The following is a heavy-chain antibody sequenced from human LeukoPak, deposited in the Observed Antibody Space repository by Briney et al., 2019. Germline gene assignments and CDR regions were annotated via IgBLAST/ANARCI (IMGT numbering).Heavy chain of an antibody. CDR1: GFTFSSYW. CDR2: INSDGSST. V-gene: IGHV3-74*01. D-gene: IGHD3-10*01. CDR3: ARVGYYYYGMDV. J-gene: IGHJ6*02. Sequence: GGSLRLSCAASGFTFSSYWMHWVRQAPGKGLVWVSRINSDGSSTSYADSVKGRFTISRDNAKNTLYLQMNSLRAEDTAVYYCARVGYYYYGMDVWGQGTTVTVSS.